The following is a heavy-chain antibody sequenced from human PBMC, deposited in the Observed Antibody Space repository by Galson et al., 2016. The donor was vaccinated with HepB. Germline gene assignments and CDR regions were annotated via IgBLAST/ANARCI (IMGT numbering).Heavy chain of an antibody. CDR1: GFSLTNGGVG. CDR3: ARSLGTAIFDY. Sequence: PALVKPTQTLTLTCTFSGFSLTNGGVGVGWIRQPPGKALEWLALIYWDDDKRYSPSLKNRLTITKDTSKNQVVLVMANMDPVDTGTYYVARSLGTAIFDYWGQGSLVLVSS. J-gene: IGHJ4*02. CDR2: IYWDDDK. D-gene: IGHD1-7*01. V-gene: IGHV2-5*02.